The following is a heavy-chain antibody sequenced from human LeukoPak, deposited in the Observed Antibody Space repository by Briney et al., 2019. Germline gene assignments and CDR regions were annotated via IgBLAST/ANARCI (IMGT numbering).Heavy chain of an antibody. CDR1: GGSFSGYY. CDR2: INHSGST. J-gene: IGHJ4*02. Sequence: SETLSLTCAVYGGSFSGYYWSWIRQPPGKGLEWIGEINHSGSTNYNPSLKSRVTISVDTSKNQFSLKLGSVTAADTAVYYCARQSSSSQVYYFDYWGQGTLVTVSS. CDR3: ARQSSSSQVYYFDY. D-gene: IGHD6-6*01. V-gene: IGHV4-34*01.